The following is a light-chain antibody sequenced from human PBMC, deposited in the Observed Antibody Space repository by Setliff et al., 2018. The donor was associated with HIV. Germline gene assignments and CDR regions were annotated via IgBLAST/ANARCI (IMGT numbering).Light chain of an antibody. Sequence: VLTQPPSTSGTPGQRVTISCSGSSSNIGINSVTWYQHLPGTAPKLLIYSTNQRPSGVPDRFSGSKSGTSASLAISGLHSEDEADYYCAAWDDSLNEPFYVFGTGTKVTVL. CDR1: SSNIGINS. J-gene: IGLJ1*01. CDR2: STN. CDR3: AAWDDSLNEPFYV. V-gene: IGLV1-44*01.